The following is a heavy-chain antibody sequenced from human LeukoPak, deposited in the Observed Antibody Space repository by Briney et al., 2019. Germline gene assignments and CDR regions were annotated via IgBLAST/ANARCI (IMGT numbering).Heavy chain of an antibody. J-gene: IGHJ4*02. CDR3: ARDRVWRWLQSHYFDY. D-gene: IGHD5-24*01. CDR2: IKQDGSEK. Sequence: GGSLRLSCAASGFTFSSYWMSWVRQAPGKGLEWVANIKQDGSEKYYVDSVKGRFTISRDNAKNSLYLQMNSLRAEDTAVYYCARDRVWRWLQSHYFDYWGQGTLVTVSS. CDR1: GFTFSSYW. V-gene: IGHV3-7*01.